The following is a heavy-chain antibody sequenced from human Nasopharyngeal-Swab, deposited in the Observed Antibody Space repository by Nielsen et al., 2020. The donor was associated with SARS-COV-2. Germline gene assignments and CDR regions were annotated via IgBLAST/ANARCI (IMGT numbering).Heavy chain of an antibody. Sequence: SETLSLTCAVYGGSFSDYYWSWIRQPPGKGLEWIGYIYYSGSTYYNPSLKSRVTISVDTSKNQFSLKLSSVTAADTAVYYCARGIKGAYCGGDCHIDYWGQGTLVTVSS. D-gene: IGHD2-21*02. V-gene: IGHV4-30-4*01. CDR1: GGSFSDYY. CDR3: ARGIKGAYCGGDCHIDY. J-gene: IGHJ4*02. CDR2: IYYSGST.